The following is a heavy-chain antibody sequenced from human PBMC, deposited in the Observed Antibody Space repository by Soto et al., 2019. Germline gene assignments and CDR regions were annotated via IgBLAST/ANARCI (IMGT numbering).Heavy chain of an antibody. J-gene: IGHJ6*02. V-gene: IGHV3-48*03. Sequence: EEQLVESGGGLVQPGGSLRLSCAASGFAFSGFEMNWVRQAPGKGLEWVSYISSGASNMYYAHSVKGRFTISRDNAQSSLYLQMNSLRVEDTAVYYCARDPNYDFWSGYRNKEGTYGMDVWGQGTTVTVSS. CDR1: GFAFSGFE. D-gene: IGHD3-3*01. CDR2: ISSGASNM. CDR3: ARDPNYDFWSGYRNKEGTYGMDV.